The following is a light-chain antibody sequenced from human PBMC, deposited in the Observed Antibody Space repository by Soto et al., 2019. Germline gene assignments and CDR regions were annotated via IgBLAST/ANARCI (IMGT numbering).Light chain of an antibody. J-gene: IGKJ4*01. CDR1: QSISNF. CDR2: AAS. CDR3: HQSYSTPLT. V-gene: IGKV1-39*01. Sequence: DIQMTQSPSSLSASVGDRVTITCRASQSISNFLNWYQQKPGKAPKLLIYAASSLQSGVPARFSGSESGTGFTLTISSLRPEDFATYYCHQSYSTPLTFGGGTKVEIK.